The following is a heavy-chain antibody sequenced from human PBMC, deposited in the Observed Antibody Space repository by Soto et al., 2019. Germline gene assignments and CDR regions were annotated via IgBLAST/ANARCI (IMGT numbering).Heavy chain of an antibody. CDR2: INRSGST. CDR3: ARGLLGGAAT. CDR1: GGSLSGYY. Sequence: QVQLQQWGAGLLKPSETLSLTCAVYGGSLSGYYWSWIRQPPGKGLEWIGEINRSGSTNYIPSLKCRVIISVDTSKTQFSLKLSSVTAADTAVYHCARGLLGGAATRGQGTLVTVSS. V-gene: IGHV4-34*01. J-gene: IGHJ4*02. D-gene: IGHD1-26*01.